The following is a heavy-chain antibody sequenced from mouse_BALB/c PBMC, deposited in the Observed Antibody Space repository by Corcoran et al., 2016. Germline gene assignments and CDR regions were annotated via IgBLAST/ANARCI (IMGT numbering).Heavy chain of an antibody. V-gene: IGHV1-18*01. CDR1: GYSFTGYT. J-gene: IGHJ3*01. D-gene: IGHD1-1*01. CDR3: ARDYYGSSYVFAY. CDR2: INPYNGGP. Sequence: EVQLQQSGPELVKPGASMKISCKASGYSFTGYTMNWVKQSHGKNLEWIGLINPYNGGPSYNQKFKGKVTLTVDKSSSTAYMELLSLTSEDAEVYYCARDYYGSSYVFAYWGQGTLVTVSA.